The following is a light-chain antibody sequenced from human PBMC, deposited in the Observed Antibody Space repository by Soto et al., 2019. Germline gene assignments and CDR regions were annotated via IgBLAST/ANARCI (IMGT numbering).Light chain of an antibody. Sequence: DIQMTQSPSTLSASVGDRVTNTCRASQSINNWLAWYQQKPGKAPKFLIYDASNLESGVPSRFSGSASGTEFTLTISSLQPDDFATYYCQQYDNYPLTFGGGTKVDI. V-gene: IGKV1-5*01. J-gene: IGKJ4*01. CDR2: DAS. CDR3: QQYDNYPLT. CDR1: QSINNW.